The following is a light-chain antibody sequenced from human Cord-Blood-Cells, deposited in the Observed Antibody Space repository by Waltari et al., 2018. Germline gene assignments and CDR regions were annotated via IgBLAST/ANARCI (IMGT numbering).Light chain of an antibody. Sequence: EIVLTQSPATLSLSPRERATLSCSASQSVSSNLAQYQQKPGQAPRLLIYDASNRATGIPARLSGSGSGTDFTLTISSLEPEDFAVYYCQQRSNWITFGPGTKVDIK. CDR2: DAS. CDR3: QQRSNWIT. J-gene: IGKJ3*01. V-gene: IGKV3-11*01. CDR1: QSVSSN.